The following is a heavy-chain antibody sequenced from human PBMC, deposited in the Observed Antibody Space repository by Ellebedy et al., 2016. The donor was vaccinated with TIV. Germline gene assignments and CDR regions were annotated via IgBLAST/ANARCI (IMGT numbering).Heavy chain of an antibody. V-gene: IGHV3-23*01. Sequence: GGSLRLSXAASGFTFNKYGMTWVRQAPGQGLEWVSSISASGDTTSYADSVKGRFTISRDNSKNTLDLQMTSLRDGDTAVYYCAKLGCRSSSCFYYGLDVWGQGTTVTVSS. CDR1: GFTFNKYG. CDR3: AKLGCRSSSCFYYGLDV. CDR2: ISASGDTT. D-gene: IGHD2-2*01. J-gene: IGHJ6*02.